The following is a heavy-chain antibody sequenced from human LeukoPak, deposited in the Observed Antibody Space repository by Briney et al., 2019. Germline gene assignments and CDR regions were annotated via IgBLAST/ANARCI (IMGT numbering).Heavy chain of an antibody. Sequence: SETLSLTCAVYGGSFSGYYWSWIRQPPGKGLEWIGEINHSGSTNYNPSLKSRVTISVDTSKNQFSLKLSSVTAADTAVYYCAREIKQQLVLWGNYYYYYYMDVWGKGTTVTASS. V-gene: IGHV4-34*01. D-gene: IGHD6-13*01. CDR3: AREIKQQLVLWGNYYYYYYMDV. CDR2: INHSGST. J-gene: IGHJ6*03. CDR1: GGSFSGYY.